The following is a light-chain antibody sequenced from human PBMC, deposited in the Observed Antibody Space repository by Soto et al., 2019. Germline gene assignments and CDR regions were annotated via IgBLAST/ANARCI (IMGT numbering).Light chain of an antibody. CDR1: QSIKNW. J-gene: IGKJ3*01. V-gene: IGKV1-5*03. Sequence: DIQMTQSPSTLSASVGDRVTITCRASQSIKNWLAWYQQKPGEAPKLLIYKASTLESGVPSRFSGSGSGTEFTLTISCLQPDDVATYYCHQYNSYSQFTFGPGTKVDIK. CDR3: HQYNSYSQFT. CDR2: KAS.